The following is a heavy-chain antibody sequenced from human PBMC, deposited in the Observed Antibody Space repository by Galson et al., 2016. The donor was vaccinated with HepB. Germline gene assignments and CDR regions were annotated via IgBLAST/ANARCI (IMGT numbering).Heavy chain of an antibody. D-gene: IGHD5-12*01. V-gene: IGHV3-30-3*01. CDR2: ISDDGSKK. CDR1: GFTFGGYA. J-gene: IGHJ4*02. Sequence: SLRLSCAASGFTFGGYALHWVRQAPGKGLEWVAVISDDGSKKYCADSVKGRFTISSDNSNNTLYLQMNSLRAEDTAVYYCARATRRYSGSDFPPNYWGQGTLVTVSS. CDR3: ARATRRYSGSDFPPNY.